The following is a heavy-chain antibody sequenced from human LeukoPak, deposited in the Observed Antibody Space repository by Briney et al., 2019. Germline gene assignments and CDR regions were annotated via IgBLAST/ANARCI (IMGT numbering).Heavy chain of an antibody. V-gene: IGHV4-34*01. Sequence: SETLSLTCAVYGGSFSGYYWSWIRQPPGKGLEWVGGINHSGSTNYNPPLKRRVSISVDTFKNQFSLKLSCVSAVGTAVYYCERAEIKLYNQRRYYFDYWGQGPLVTVSS. CDR2: INHSGST. CDR1: GGSFSGYY. CDR3: ERAEIKLYNQRRYYFDY. D-gene: IGHD3-16*02. J-gene: IGHJ4*02.